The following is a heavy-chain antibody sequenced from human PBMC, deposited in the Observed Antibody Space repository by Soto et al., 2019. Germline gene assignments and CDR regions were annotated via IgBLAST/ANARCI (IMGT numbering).Heavy chain of an antibody. CDR3: ARDPTSFDS. CDR1: GYTFTSYG. CDR2: ISAYNGNT. J-gene: IGHJ4*02. V-gene: IGHV1-18*01. Sequence: QVQLVQSGAEVKKPGASVKVSCKASGYTFTSYGISWVRQAPGQGLEWMGWISAYNGNTKYAQKLQGRVTMTTDTPARTAKMELRSLRSDDTPVFYCARDPTSFDSGGKGTLVTV.